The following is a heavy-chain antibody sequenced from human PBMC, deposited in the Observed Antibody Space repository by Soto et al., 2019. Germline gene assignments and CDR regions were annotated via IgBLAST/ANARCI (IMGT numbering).Heavy chain of an antibody. CDR2: ISAYNGNT. V-gene: IGHV1-18*01. CDR1: GYTFTSYG. J-gene: IGHJ3*02. D-gene: IGHD1-26*01. Sequence: QVQLVQSGAEVKKPGASVKVSCKASGYTFTSYGISWVRQAPGQGLEWMGWISAYNGNTSYAQKVQGRVTMTTDTSTSTAYMELRSLRSDGTAVYYCAGEGGWGQSGSYYGAAFDIWGQGTMVTVSS. CDR3: AGEGGWGQSGSYYGAAFDI.